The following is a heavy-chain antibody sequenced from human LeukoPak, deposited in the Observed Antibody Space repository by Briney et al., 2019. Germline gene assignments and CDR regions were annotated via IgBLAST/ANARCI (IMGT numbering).Heavy chain of an antibody. J-gene: IGHJ4*02. CDR1: GFSLSTSGMC. CDR2: IDWDDDK. CDR3: ARITMVRGAMGGFDY. D-gene: IGHD3-10*01. V-gene: IGHV2-70*11. Sequence: QSGPALVKPTQTLTLTCTFSGFSLSTSGMCVSWIRQPPGKALEWLARIDWDDDKYYSTSLKTRLTISKDTSKNQVVLTMTNMDPVDTATYYCARITMVRGAMGGFDYWGQGTLATVSS.